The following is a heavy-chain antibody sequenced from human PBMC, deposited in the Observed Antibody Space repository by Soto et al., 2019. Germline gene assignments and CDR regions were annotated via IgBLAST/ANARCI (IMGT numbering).Heavy chain of an antibody. CDR3: AKGGGGTGWYNWFDP. CDR1: GFTFSTHG. CDR2: ISHDGSEK. J-gene: IGHJ5*02. Sequence: VQLVESGGGLVQPGTPLRLSCAASGFTFSTHGMQWVRQAQGKGLEWVAMISHDGSEKYYVESVKGRFTISRDISKNTLVLQMDSLRAEDTAVYYCAKGGGGTGWYNWFDPWGQGTLFTVSA. V-gene: IGHV3-30*18. D-gene: IGHD6-19*01.